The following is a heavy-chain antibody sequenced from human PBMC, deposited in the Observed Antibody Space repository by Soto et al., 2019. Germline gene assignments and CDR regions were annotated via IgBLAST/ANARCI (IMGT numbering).Heavy chain of an antibody. CDR1: GGSISSSSYY. V-gene: IGHV4-39*01. Sequence: SETLSLTCTVSGGSISSSSYYWGWIRQPPGKGLEWIGSIYYSGSTYYNPSLKSRVTISVDTSKNQFSLKLSSVTAADTAVYYCARKRYFDWLPVANWFDPWGQGTLVTVSS. D-gene: IGHD3-9*01. CDR2: IYYSGST. CDR3: ARKRYFDWLPVANWFDP. J-gene: IGHJ5*02.